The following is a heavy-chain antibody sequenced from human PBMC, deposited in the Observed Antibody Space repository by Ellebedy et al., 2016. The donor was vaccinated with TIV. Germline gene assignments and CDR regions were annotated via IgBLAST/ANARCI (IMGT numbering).Heavy chain of an antibody. CDR1: GFTFSSYA. D-gene: IGHD5-18*01. V-gene: IGHV3-23*01. CDR2: IGVSGATT. Sequence: GESLKISCAAPGFTFSSYAMNWVRQAPGKGLEWVAGIGVSGATTYYADSVKGRFTISRDNSRNTMSLQMNSLRAEDTAVYFCARGLYSYGFAEYLQHWGQGTLVTVSS. J-gene: IGHJ1*01. CDR3: ARGLYSYGFAEYLQH.